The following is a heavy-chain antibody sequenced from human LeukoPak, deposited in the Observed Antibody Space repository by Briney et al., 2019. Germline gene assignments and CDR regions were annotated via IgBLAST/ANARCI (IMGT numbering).Heavy chain of an antibody. J-gene: IGHJ5*01. CDR2: ITCSGLTT. D-gene: IGHD6-13*01. Sequence: PGVSLRLSCTTTGFTFSDFAMTWVRQALGKGLEWVSIITCSGLTTYYAESVKGRFTISRDNSKNALYLQMPSLKAEDTAVYYCAKVAASDVWSSCDSWGQGTLVTVSS. CDR1: GFTFSDFA. CDR3: AKVAASDVWSSCDS. V-gene: IGHV3-23*01.